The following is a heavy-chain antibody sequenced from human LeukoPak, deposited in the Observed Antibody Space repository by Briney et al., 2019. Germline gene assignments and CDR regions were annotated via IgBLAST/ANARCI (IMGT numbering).Heavy chain of an antibody. CDR1: GGSINSGDFH. CDR3: ASLGGYYNY. J-gene: IGHJ4*02. Sequence: SETLSLTCSVSGGSINSGDFHWSWVRQSPGKGLEWIGYINYRGSTDYNSSLKRRLIISVDTSKNHFSLKLNSVTAADTAVYYCASLGGYYNYWGQGRLVIVSS. CDR2: INYRGST. D-gene: IGHD3-22*01. V-gene: IGHV4-30-4*01.